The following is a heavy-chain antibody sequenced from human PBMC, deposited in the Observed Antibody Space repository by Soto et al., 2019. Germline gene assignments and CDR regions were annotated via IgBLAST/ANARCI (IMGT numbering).Heavy chain of an antibody. Sequence: PGESLKISCKGSGYSFTRYWIGWVRQMPGKGLEWMGIIYPGDSDTRYSPSFQGQVTSSADKSISTAYLQWSSLKASDTAMYYCARRYDSSGYFLRGALDIWGQGTMVTVSS. CDR1: GYSFTRYW. D-gene: IGHD3-22*01. V-gene: IGHV5-51*01. CDR2: IYPGDSDT. CDR3: ARRYDSSGYFLRGALDI. J-gene: IGHJ3*02.